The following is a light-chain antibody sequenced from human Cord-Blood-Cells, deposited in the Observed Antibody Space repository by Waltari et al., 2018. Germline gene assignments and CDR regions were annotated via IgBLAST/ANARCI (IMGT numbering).Light chain of an antibody. V-gene: IGLV2-23*01. CDR2: EGS. Sequence: QSALTQPASVSGSPGQSNTISCTGTSSDVGSYKLVSWYQQHPGKAPKLMIYEGSKRPSGVSNRFSGSKSGNTASLTISGLQAEDEADYYCCSYAGSSTWVFGGGTKLTVL. CDR1: SSDVGSYKL. J-gene: IGLJ3*02. CDR3: CSYAGSSTWV.